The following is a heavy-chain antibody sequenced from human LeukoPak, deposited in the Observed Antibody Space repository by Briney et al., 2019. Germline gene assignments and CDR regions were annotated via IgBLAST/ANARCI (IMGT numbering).Heavy chain of an antibody. V-gene: IGHV1-69*01. CDR2: IIPIFGTA. CDR1: GGTFSSYA. J-gene: IGHJ4*02. CDR3: ASQTTVTPVVY. Sequence: ASVKVSCKASGGTFSSYAISWVRQAPGQGLEWMGGIIPIFGTANYAQKFQGRVTITADESTSTAYMELSSLRSEDTAVYYCASQTTVTPVVYWGQGTLVTVSS. D-gene: IGHD4-11*01.